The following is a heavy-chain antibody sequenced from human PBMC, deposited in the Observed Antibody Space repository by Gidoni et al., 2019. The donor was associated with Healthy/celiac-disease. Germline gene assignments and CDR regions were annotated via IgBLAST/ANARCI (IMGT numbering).Heavy chain of an antibody. J-gene: IGHJ6*02. CDR3: ARTGWGSSGWYNYYYGMDV. V-gene: IGHV6-1*01. Sequence: QVQLQPSGPGLVKPSQTLSLTCAISGDSVSSNSAAWTWIRQSPSRGLEWLGRTYYRSKWYNDYAVSVKSRITINPDTSKNQFSLQLNSVTPEDTAVYYCARTGWGSSGWYNYYYGMDVWGQGTTVTVSS. CDR1: GDSVSSNSAA. D-gene: IGHD6-19*01. CDR2: TYYRSKWYN.